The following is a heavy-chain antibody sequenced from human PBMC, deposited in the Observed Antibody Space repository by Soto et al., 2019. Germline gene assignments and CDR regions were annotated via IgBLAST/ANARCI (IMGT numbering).Heavy chain of an antibody. J-gene: IGHJ5*02. D-gene: IGHD1-1*01. CDR1: GYAFGDYD. V-gene: IGHV1-8*01. CDR2: MNPNSANT. Sequence: QVQLVQSGAEVQRPGASVKVSCRASGYAFGDYDISWVRQAPGQGLGWMGWMNPNSANTGYAQKFQGRVPMTRDMSISTANMELSRLRPEDTAIYYCARMATYGTLNWFDPWGQGALVTVSS. CDR3: ARMATYGTLNWFDP.